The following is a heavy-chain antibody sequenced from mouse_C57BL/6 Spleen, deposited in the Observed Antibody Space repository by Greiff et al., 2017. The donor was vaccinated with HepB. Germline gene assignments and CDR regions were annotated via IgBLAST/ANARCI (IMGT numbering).Heavy chain of an antibody. V-gene: IGHV1-82*01. J-gene: IGHJ3*02. CDR1: GYSFSSSW. CDR3: ARRTTSAVCPLAK. D-gene: IGHD6-1*01. Sequence: QVQLQQSGPELVKPRASLKISCKAPGYSFSSSWMNCVKKMTVKGLEWIGRIYPGDGDTNYNGKFKGKATLTADKSSSTAYMQLSSLTSEYSAVYFCARRTTSAVCPLAKWGRGTLVIDSA. CDR2: IYPGDGDT.